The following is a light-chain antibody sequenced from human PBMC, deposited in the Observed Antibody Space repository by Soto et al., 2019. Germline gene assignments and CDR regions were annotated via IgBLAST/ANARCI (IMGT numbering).Light chain of an antibody. CDR3: SSYAGSNNYV. CDR2: EVS. CDR1: NSDVGGYDY. Sequence: SVLTQPRSASGAPSQSVTISCTGTNSDVGGYDYVSWYQQHPGKAPKLMIYEVSKRPSGVPDRFSGSKSANTASLTVSGLQAEDEADYYCSSYAGSNNYVFGTGTKVTVL. V-gene: IGLV2-8*01. J-gene: IGLJ1*01.